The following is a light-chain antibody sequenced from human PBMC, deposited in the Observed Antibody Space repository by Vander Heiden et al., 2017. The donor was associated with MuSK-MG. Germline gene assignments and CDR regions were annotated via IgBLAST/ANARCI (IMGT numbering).Light chain of an antibody. CDR3: QQSDTTPLT. J-gene: IGKJ4*01. CDR1: QSISSY. V-gene: IGKV1-39*01. CDR2: AVS. Sequence: DIQMTQSPSSLSASVGDRVTITCRASQSISSYLNWYQQKPGKAPKLLIYAVSSFQSRVPSRFTGTGSRTDFTLTISRLQPEDFATYYSQQSDTTPLTFGGGTKVEIK.